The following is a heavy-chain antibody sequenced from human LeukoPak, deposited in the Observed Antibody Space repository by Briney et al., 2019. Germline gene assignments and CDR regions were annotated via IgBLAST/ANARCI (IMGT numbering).Heavy chain of an antibody. CDR3: TTLLSILEWLRTGTDY. CDR1: GFTFSSYA. V-gene: IGHV3-15*01. Sequence: GSLRLSCAASGFTFSSYAMSWVRQAPGKGLEWVGRIKSKTDGGTTDYAAPVKGRFTISRDDSKNTLYLQMNSLKTEDTAVYYCTTLLSILEWLRTGTDYWGQGTLVTVSS. D-gene: IGHD3-3*01. CDR2: IKSKTDGGTT. J-gene: IGHJ4*02.